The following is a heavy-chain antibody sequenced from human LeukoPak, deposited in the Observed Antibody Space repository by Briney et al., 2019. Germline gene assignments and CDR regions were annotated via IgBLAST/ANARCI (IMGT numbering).Heavy chain of an antibody. D-gene: IGHD5-18*01. J-gene: IGHJ3*02. CDR1: GGSISSYY. V-gene: IGHV4-59*12. CDR3: ARYTAMVAFHAHGFDI. Sequence: SETLSLTCTVSGGSISSYYWSWIRQPPGKGLEWVGYIYYSGSTNYNPSLKSRVTMSLDTSKNRFSPKLSSVTAADTAVYYCARYTAMVAFHAHGFDIWGQGTMVTVSS. CDR2: IYYSGST.